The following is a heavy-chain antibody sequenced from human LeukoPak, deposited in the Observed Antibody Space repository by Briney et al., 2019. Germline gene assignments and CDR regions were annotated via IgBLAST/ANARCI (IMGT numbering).Heavy chain of an antibody. CDR2: ISYGGIDK. CDR1: GFTFSSYA. Sequence: GTSLRLSCAASGFTFSSYAMHWVRQAPGEGLEWVGLISYGGIDKSYADSVKGRFTISRDSSKRTLYLQMNSLRAEDTAMYYCARPLVGDALDYWGQGTLVTVSS. D-gene: IGHD1-26*01. V-gene: IGHV3-30*04. J-gene: IGHJ4*02. CDR3: ARPLVGDALDY.